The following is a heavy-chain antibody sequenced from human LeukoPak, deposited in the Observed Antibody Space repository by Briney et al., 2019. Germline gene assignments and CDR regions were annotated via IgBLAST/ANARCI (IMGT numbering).Heavy chain of an antibody. CDR2: ISYDGSNK. V-gene: IGHV3-30-3*01. CDR1: GFTFSSYA. Sequence: GGSLRLSCAASGFTFSSYAMHWVRQAPGKGLEWVAVISYDGSNKYYADSVKGRFTISRDNSKNTLYLQMNSLRAEDTAIYHCAKAAHYDNTTGYWNSWGQGTLVTVSS. J-gene: IGHJ4*02. D-gene: IGHD3-9*01. CDR3: AKAAHYDNTTGYWNS.